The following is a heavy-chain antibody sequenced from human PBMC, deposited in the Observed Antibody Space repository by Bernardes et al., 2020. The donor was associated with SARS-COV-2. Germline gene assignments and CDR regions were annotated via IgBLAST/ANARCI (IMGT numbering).Heavy chain of an antibody. CDR1: GFTFSSYS. V-gene: IGHV3-21*01. J-gene: IGHJ3*02. CDR3: ARVPYGDYINFAFDI. CDR2: ISSTSSYI. Sequence: GGSLRLSCAASGFTFSSYSMNWVRQAPGKGLEWVSSISSTSSYIYYADSVKGRFTISRDDARNSLFLQMNSLRAEDTAVYYCARVPYGDYINFAFDIWGQGTMVTVSS. D-gene: IGHD4-17*01.